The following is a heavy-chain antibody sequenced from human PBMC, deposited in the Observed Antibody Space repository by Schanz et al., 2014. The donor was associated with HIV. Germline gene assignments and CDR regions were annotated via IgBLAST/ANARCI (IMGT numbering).Heavy chain of an antibody. D-gene: IGHD3-9*01. CDR1: GGSISSGGYY. V-gene: IGHV4-61*08. Sequence: QVQLQESGPGLVKPSQTLSLTCSVSGGSISSGGYYWSWIRQPPGKGLEWIGYIYYSGSTNYNPSLKSRVTISVDTSKNQFSLKLTSVTAADTAVFYCARGRNYDILTGYGYYFDYWGQGTLVTVSS. CDR3: ARGRNYDILTGYGYYFDY. J-gene: IGHJ4*02. CDR2: IYYSGST.